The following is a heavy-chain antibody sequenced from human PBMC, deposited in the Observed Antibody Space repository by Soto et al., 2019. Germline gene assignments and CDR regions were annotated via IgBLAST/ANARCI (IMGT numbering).Heavy chain of an antibody. CDR1: GFTFSSYA. CDR3: AKDDTAIVLIEDAFDI. D-gene: IGHD5-18*01. J-gene: IGHJ3*02. V-gene: IGHV3-23*01. Sequence: EVQLLESGGGLVQPGGSLRLSCAASGFTFSSYAMSWVRQAPGKGLEWVSAISGSGGSTYYADSVKGRFTISRDNSKNTLYLQMNGLRAEDTAVYYCAKDDTAIVLIEDAFDIWGQGTMVTVSS. CDR2: ISGSGGST.